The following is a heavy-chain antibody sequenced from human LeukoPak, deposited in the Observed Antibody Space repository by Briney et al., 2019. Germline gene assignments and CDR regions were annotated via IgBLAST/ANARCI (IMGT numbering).Heavy chain of an antibody. Sequence: GGSLRPSCAASGFTFSSYWMSWVRQAPGKGLEWVANIKQDGSEKYYVDSVKGRLTISRDNAKNSLYLQMNSLRAEDTAVYYCARELGYSYGYGGYFDYWGQGTLVTVSS. D-gene: IGHD5-18*01. CDR2: IKQDGSEK. CDR1: GFTFSSYW. CDR3: ARELGYSYGYGGYFDY. V-gene: IGHV3-7*01. J-gene: IGHJ4*02.